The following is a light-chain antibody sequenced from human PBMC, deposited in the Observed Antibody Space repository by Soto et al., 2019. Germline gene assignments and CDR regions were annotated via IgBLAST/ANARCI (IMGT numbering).Light chain of an antibody. CDR2: WAS. CDR1: QSVLYSSNNKIY. CDR3: QQYYSTPHT. J-gene: IGKJ2*01. V-gene: IGKV4-1*01. Sequence: DIVMTQSPDSLAVSLGERATINCKSSQSVLYSSNNKIYLAWLQQKPGQPPKLLIYWASTRESGVPDRFSGSGSETDFTLTISSLQAEDVAVYYCQQYYSTPHTFGQGTKLEIK.